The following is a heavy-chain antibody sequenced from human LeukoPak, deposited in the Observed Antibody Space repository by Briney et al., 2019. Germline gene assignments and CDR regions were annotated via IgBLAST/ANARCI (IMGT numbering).Heavy chain of an antibody. V-gene: IGHV4-59*01. CDR3: TSILYGANGFDY. Sequence: SETLSLTCTFSGASISNYYCSWIRQPPGKGLEWIGYIHYSGIINYNPSLRGRATMSVDTSKNQLSLKVSSVTAADTAVYYCTSILYGANGFDYWGQGTLVTVSP. J-gene: IGHJ4*02. CDR1: GASISNYY. CDR2: IHYSGII. D-gene: IGHD4/OR15-4a*01.